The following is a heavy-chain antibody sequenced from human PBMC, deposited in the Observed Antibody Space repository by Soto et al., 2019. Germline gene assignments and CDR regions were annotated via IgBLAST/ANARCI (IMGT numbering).Heavy chain of an antibody. CDR2: IYYSGST. D-gene: IGHD2-15*01. CDR1: GGSISSYY. Sequence: SETLFLTCTVSGGSISSYYWSWIRQPPGKGLEWIGYIYYSGSTNYNPSLKSRVTISVDTSKNQFSLKLSSVTAADKAVYYCAREGLPDVWGKGTTDTVSS. CDR3: AREGLPDV. J-gene: IGHJ6*04. V-gene: IGHV4-59*01.